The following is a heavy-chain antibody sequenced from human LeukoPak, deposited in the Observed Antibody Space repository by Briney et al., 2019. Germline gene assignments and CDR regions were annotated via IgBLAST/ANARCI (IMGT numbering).Heavy chain of an antibody. Sequence: GGSLSLSCAASGFTFSSYSMNWVRQAPGKGLEWVSSISSSSSYIYYADSVKGRFTISRDNAKNSLYLQMNSLRAEDTAVYYCARDDSVGVFDYWGQGTLVTVSS. J-gene: IGHJ4*02. CDR1: GFTFSSYS. V-gene: IGHV3-21*01. D-gene: IGHD2-21*01. CDR3: ARDDSVGVFDY. CDR2: ISSSSSYI.